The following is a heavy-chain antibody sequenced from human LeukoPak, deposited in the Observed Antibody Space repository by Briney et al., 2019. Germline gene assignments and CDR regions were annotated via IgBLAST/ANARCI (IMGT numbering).Heavy chain of an antibody. D-gene: IGHD6-19*01. CDR3: ARDLVGSGWYFGDAFDI. V-gene: IGHV3-74*01. CDR2: INSDGIST. CDR1: TFTFSSYC. J-gene: IGHJ3*02. Sequence: GGSLRLSCAASTFTFSSYCMHWVRHAPRKGLGWVSRINSDGISTNYADSVKGRFTISRDNAKNTLYLQMNSLRAEDTAVYYCARDLVGSGWYFGDAFDIWGQGTMVTVSS.